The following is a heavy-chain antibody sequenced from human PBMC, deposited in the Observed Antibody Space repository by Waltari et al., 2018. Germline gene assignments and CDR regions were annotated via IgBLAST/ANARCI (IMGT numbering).Heavy chain of an antibody. CDR3: GGGQWLAY. CDR1: GFPFSSNA. V-gene: IGHV3-23*04. D-gene: IGHD6-19*01. Sequence: EVQLVESGGGWVQPGGSLSPSFAASGFPFSSNAVSWVRQAPGKGLEWVSRISSSGGSTYYAASVKGRFTISRDISKNTVYLQMNSLRADDTAVYFCGGGQWLAYWGQGTLVTVSS. CDR2: ISSSGGST. J-gene: IGHJ4*02.